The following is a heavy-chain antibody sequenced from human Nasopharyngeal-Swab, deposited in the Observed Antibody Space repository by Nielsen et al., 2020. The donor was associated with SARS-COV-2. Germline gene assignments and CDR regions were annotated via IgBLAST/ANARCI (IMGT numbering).Heavy chain of an antibody. V-gene: IGHV4-31*03. Sequence: SETLSLTCTVPGGSISSGGYYWSWIRQHPGKGLEWIGYIYYSGSTYYNPSLKSRVTISVDTSKNQFSLKLSSVTAADTAVYYCARAYGDYPYWADYWGQGTLVTVSS. J-gene: IGHJ4*02. D-gene: IGHD4-17*01. CDR3: ARAYGDYPYWADY. CDR1: GGSISSGGYY. CDR2: IYYSGST.